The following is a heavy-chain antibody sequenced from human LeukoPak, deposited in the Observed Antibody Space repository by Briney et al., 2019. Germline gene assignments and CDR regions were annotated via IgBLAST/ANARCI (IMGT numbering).Heavy chain of an antibody. CDR3: ARAEYCSSTSCYVIDP. J-gene: IGHJ5*02. Sequence: SETLSLTCTVSGGSISSYYWSWIRQPAGKGLEGIGRIYTSGSTNYNPSLKSRVTMSVDTCKNQFSLKLSSVTAADTAVYYCARAEYCSSTSCYVIDPWGQGTLVTVSS. CDR1: GGSISSYY. V-gene: IGHV4-4*07. D-gene: IGHD2-2*01. CDR2: IYTSGST.